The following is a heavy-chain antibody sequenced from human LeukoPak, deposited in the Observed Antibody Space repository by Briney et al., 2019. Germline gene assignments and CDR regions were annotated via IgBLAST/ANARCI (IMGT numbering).Heavy chain of an antibody. J-gene: IGHJ4*02. D-gene: IGHD3-3*01. CDR3: ATGSEWPAYYFDY. CDR1: GGTFSSYA. CDR2: IIPIFGTA. Sequence: GASVKVSCKASGGTFSSYAISWVRQAPGQGLEWMGGIIPIFGTANYAQKFHGRVTITADKSTSTAYMELSSLRSEDTAVYYCATGSEWPAYYFDYWGQGTLVTVSS. V-gene: IGHV1-69*06.